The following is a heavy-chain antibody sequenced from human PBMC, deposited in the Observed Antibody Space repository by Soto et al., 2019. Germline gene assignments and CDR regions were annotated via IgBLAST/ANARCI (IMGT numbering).Heavy chain of an antibody. V-gene: IGHV4-61*01. CDR3: AREVTTTMFDY. J-gene: IGHJ4*02. CDR1: DTSDNSGNDY. Sequence: SETLSLTCTVSDTSDNSGNDYWSWIRQPPGKGLEWIGYVYYIGSTNYNPSLKGRVTISVDTSKNQFSLRLSSVTPADTAVYYCAREVTTTMFDYWGQGALVTVSS. D-gene: IGHD2-21*02. CDR2: VYYIGST.